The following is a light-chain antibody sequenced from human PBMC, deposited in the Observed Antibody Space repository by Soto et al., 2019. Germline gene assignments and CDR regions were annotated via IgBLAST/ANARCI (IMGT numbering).Light chain of an antibody. CDR1: QSVSGRY. CDR3: QQYGGFPIT. CDR2: GAS. Sequence: EIVLTQSPGTLSLSPGDRATLSCSASQSVSGRYLAWYQQKPGQAPRLLIYGASSRATGIPDRFSGGGSGTDFTLTISRLEPGDFAVYFCQQYGGFPITFGQRTRLEI. J-gene: IGKJ5*01. V-gene: IGKV3-20*01.